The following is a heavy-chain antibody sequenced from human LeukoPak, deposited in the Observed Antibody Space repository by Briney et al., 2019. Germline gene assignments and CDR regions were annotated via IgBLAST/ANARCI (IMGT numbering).Heavy chain of an antibody. CDR3: ARGWVCCSTSCYAGDFDY. D-gene: IGHD2-2*01. CDR2: INTNTGNP. J-gene: IGHJ4*02. CDR1: GYTFTSYA. Sequence: GASVKVSCKASGYTFTSYAMNWVRQAPGQGLEWMGWINTNTGNPTYARGFTGRFVFSLDTSVSTAYLQISSLKAEDTAVYYCARGWVCCSTSCYAGDFDYWGQGTLVTVSS. V-gene: IGHV7-4-1*02.